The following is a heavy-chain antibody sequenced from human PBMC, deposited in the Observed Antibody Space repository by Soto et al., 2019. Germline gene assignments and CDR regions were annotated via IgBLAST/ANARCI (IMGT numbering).Heavy chain of an antibody. J-gene: IGHJ6*02. D-gene: IGHD4-17*01. CDR3: ARLWTENYMTTVASNPYYYGMDV. V-gene: IGHV5-51*01. CDR1: GYSFTSYW. CDR2: IYPGDSDT. Sequence: PGESLKISCKGSGYSFTSYWIGWVRQMPGKGLEWMGIIYPGDSDTRYSPSFQGQVTISADKSISTAYLQWSSLKASDTAMYYCARLWTENYMTTVASNPYYYGMDVWGQGTTVTVSS.